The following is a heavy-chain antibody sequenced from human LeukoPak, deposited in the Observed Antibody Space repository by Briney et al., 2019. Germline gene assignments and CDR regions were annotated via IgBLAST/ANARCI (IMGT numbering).Heavy chain of an antibody. CDR2: IYGSGRATG. CDR1: GFSFSTYT. CDR3: AKDKVPDDRWNFDY. D-gene: IGHD1-1*01. J-gene: IGHJ4*02. Sequence: PGGSLRLACAASGFSFSTYTMSCVRQTPGRGLEWVASIYGSGRATGLYSESVKGRFSISRDNSENTVYLQMDSLRAEDTAVYYCAKDKVPDDRWNFDYWGQGALVTVSS. V-gene: IGHV3-23*01.